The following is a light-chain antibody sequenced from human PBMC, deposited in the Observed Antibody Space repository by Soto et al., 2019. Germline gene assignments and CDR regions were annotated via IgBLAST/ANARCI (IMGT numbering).Light chain of an antibody. CDR3: QQSNNWPTWT. V-gene: IGKV3-15*01. Sequence: EIVMTQSPATLSVSPGERATLACRASQSVSSNLAWYQQKPGKAPRLLIYGASTRATGIPARFSGSGSGTEFTLTISSLQSADFAVYSYQQSNNWPTWTFGHGTKVEIK. CDR1: QSVSSN. CDR2: GAS. J-gene: IGKJ1*01.